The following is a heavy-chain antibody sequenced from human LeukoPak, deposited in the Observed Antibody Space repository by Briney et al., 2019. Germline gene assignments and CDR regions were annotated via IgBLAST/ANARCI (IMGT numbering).Heavy chain of an antibody. CDR3: AGLQGLRLNY. Sequence: SETLSLTRTVSGGSISSGTYYWTWIRQPAGKGLEWIGRIYTSGSTNYNPSLKSRVTISVDTSKNQFSLKLTSVTAADTAMYYCAGLQGLRLNYWGQGTLVTVSS. D-gene: IGHD5-12*01. J-gene: IGHJ4*02. CDR1: GGSISSGTYY. V-gene: IGHV4-61*02. CDR2: IYTSGST.